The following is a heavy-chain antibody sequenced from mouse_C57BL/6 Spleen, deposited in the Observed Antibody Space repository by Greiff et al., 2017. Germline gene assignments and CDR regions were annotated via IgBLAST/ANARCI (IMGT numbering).Heavy chain of an antibody. CDR1: GYTFTSYW. D-gene: IGHD1-1*01. Sequence: VQLQESGAELAKPGASVKLSCKASGYTFTSYWMHWVKQRPGQGLEWIGYINPSSGYTKYNQKFKDKATLTADKSSSTAYMQLSSLTYEDSAVXYCARDYYGSRLYFDVWGTGTTVTVSS. CDR3: ARDYYGSRLYFDV. V-gene: IGHV1-7*01. CDR2: INPSSGYT. J-gene: IGHJ1*03.